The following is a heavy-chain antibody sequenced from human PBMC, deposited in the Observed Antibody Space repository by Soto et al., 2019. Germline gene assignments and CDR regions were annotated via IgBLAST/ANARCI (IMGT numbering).Heavy chain of an antibody. CDR2: ISSNGGST. CDR3: ARSGSGKQWLVPSPWEGWFDP. J-gene: IGHJ5*02. Sequence: GGSLRLSCAASGFTFSSYAMHWVRQAPGKGLEYVSAISSNGGSTYYANSVKGRFTISRDNSKNTLYLQMGSLRAEDMAVYYCARSGSGKQWLVPSPWEGWFDPWGQGTLVTVSS. V-gene: IGHV3-64*01. CDR1: GFTFSSYA. D-gene: IGHD6-19*01.